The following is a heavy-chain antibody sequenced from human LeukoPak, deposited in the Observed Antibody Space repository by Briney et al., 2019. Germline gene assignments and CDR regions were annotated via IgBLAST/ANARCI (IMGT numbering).Heavy chain of an antibody. Sequence: GASVKVSCKASGYTFTGYYMHWVRQAPGQGLEWMGWINPNSGGTNYAQKFQGRVTMTRDTSISTAYMELSRLRSDDTAVYYCARVPYYDILTGYYPYWGQGTLSPSPQ. V-gene: IGHV1-2*02. J-gene: IGHJ4*02. CDR3: ARVPYYDILTGYYPY. D-gene: IGHD3-9*01. CDR1: GYTFTGYY. CDR2: INPNSGGT.